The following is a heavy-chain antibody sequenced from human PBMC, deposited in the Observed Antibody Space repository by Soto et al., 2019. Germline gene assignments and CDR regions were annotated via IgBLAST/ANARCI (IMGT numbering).Heavy chain of an antibody. CDR1: GGTFSSYT. CDR3: ERDPGRVIVPRPDAY. V-gene: IGHV1-69*04. J-gene: IGHJ4*02. D-gene: IGHD3-16*02. Sequence: XVKVSCKASGGTFSSYTISWVRQAPGQGLEWMGRIIPILGIANYEQKFQGRVAITADKSTSTAYMELSSLRSEDTALYYCERDPGRVIVPRPDAYWGQGTLVTVSS. CDR2: IIPILGIA.